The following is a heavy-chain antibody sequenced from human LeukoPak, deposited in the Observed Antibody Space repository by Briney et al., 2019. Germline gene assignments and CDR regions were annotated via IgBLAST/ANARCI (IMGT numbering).Heavy chain of an antibody. Sequence: VASVKVSCMASGYTFTSYDINWVRQATGQGLEWMGWMNPNSGNTGYAQKFQGRVTMTRNTSISTAYMELSSLRSEDTAVYYCARGEGIVATTYNYYMDVWGKGTTVTVSS. J-gene: IGHJ6*03. V-gene: IGHV1-8*01. CDR3: ARGEGIVATTYNYYMDV. D-gene: IGHD5-12*01. CDR2: MNPNSGNT. CDR1: GYTFTSYD.